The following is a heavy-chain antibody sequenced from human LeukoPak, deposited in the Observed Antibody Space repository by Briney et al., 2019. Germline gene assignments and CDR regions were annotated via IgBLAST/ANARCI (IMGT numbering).Heavy chain of an antibody. CDR2: IYTSGST. CDR1: GGSISSGSYY. D-gene: IGHD5-12*01. CDR3: ARSFIVATISRFDP. Sequence: SQTLSLTCTVSGGSISSGSYYWSWIRQPAGKGLEWIGRIYTSGSTNYNPSLKSRVTISVDTSKNQFSLKLSSVTAADTAVYYCARSFIVATISRFDPWGQGTLVTVSS. V-gene: IGHV4-61*02. J-gene: IGHJ5*02.